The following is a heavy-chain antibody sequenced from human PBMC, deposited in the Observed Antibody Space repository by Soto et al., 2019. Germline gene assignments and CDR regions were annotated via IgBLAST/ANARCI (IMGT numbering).Heavy chain of an antibody. CDR1: GGPFSSYA. J-gene: IGHJ5*02. CDR3: ARNGYCSSTSCNGGRLDP. Sequence: GASVKVFCHASGGPFSSYAISWARQAPGQGLEWMGGIIPIFGTANYEQKFQGRVTITADEYTSTAYMELSRLRSEDTAVYYCARNGYCSSTSCNGGRLDPWGQGTLVTVSS. D-gene: IGHD2-2*03. CDR2: IIPIFGTA. V-gene: IGHV1-69*13.